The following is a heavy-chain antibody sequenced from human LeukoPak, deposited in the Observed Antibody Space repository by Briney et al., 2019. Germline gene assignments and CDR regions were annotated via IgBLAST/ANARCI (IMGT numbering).Heavy chain of an antibody. CDR2: ISAYNGNT. D-gene: IGHD3-22*01. V-gene: IGHV1-18*01. J-gene: IGHJ4*02. CDR1: GYTFTSYG. CDR3: AKDQISGYYVY. Sequence: ASVKLSCKASGYTFTSYGISWVRQAPGQGLEWMGWISAYNGNTNYAQKLQGRVTMTTNTSTSTAYKELGSLRTDDTAVYYCAKDQISGYYVYWGQGTLVTVSS.